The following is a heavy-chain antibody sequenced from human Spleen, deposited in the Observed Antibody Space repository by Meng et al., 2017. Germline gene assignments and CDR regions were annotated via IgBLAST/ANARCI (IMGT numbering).Heavy chain of an antibody. CDR1: GFTFSSHW. J-gene: IGHJ4*01. V-gene: IGHV3-74*01. CDR3: QWLSTHPPDQ. D-gene: IGHD3-22*01. CDR2: IRPDGSTT. Sequence: GGSLRLSCAASGFTFSSHWMHWVRQAPGKGLEWVSRIRPDGSTTAFADSVEGRFTISRDNAKNTLYLQMNSLKTEDTGVYYCQWLSTHPPDQWGQGTLVTVSS.